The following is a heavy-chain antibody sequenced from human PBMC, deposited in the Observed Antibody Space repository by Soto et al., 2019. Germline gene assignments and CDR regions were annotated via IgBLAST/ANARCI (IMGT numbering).Heavy chain of an antibody. Sequence: SETLSLTCTVSGGPVSSGSYYWSWIRQPPXKGLEWFGYIYYNGRPNYNPSLKSRVTLSADTSKNHFSLKLNSVTAAYTSVYFCASGGASCGGDCSPHYLDYWGQGTLVTVSS. J-gene: IGHJ4*02. V-gene: IGHV4-61*03. CDR2: IYYNGRP. CDR3: ASGGASCGGDCSPHYLDY. D-gene: IGHD2-21*02. CDR1: GGPVSSGSYY.